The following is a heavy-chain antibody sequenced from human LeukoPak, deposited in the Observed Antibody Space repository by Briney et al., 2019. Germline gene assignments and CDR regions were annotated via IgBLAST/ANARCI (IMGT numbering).Heavy chain of an antibody. CDR3: AKWSIVVVPAAMEGIVDY. D-gene: IGHD2-2*01. Sequence: GGSLRLSCAASGFNFSSYSMNWVRQAPGRGLEGVSSISSSSSYIYYADSVKGRFTISRDNAKNSLYLQMNSLRAEDTAVYYCAKWSIVVVPAAMEGIVDYWGQGTLVTVSS. CDR2: ISSSSSYI. V-gene: IGHV3-21*04. CDR1: GFNFSSYS. J-gene: IGHJ4*02.